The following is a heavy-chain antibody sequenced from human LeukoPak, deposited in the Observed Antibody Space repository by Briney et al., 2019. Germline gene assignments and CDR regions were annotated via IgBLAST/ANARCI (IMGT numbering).Heavy chain of an antibody. Sequence: SETLSLTCAVYGGSFSGYYWTWIRQPPGKGLEWIGEMNHSGSANYNPSLKSRVTISVDTSKNQCSLRLSSVTAADTAAYYCARGGSSTSYELNWFDPWGQGTLVTVSS. CDR1: GGSFSGYY. V-gene: IGHV4-34*01. CDR3: ARGGSSTSYELNWFDP. CDR2: MNHSGSA. J-gene: IGHJ5*02. D-gene: IGHD2-2*01.